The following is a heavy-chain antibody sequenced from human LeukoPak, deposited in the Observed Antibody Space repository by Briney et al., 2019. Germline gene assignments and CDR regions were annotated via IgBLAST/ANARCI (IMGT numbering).Heavy chain of an antibody. V-gene: IGHV3-23*01. Sequence: GGSLRLSCAASGFTFSSNAMSWVRQAPGKGLEWVSAISGNGGSTYYADSVKGRFTIPRDNSKNTLYLQMNSLRAEDTALYYCAKGSGGNPSPFDYWGQGTLVTVSS. CDR1: GFTFSSNA. CDR3: AKGSGGNPSPFDY. CDR2: ISGNGGST. J-gene: IGHJ4*02. D-gene: IGHD4-23*01.